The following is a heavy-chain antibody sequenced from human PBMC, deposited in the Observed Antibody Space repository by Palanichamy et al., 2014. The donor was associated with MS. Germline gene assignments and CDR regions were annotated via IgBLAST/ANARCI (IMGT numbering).Heavy chain of an antibody. D-gene: IGHD2-8*01. Sequence: QVQLVQSGTEVQRPGASVKVSCKSFGYSFTTYGVSWVRQAPGQGLEWTGWISTSTGKANYVQKFLGRVTLTTDTSTSTVYMEVRSLRSDDTAVYYCARDWECTHGGCYDVFDIWGQGTMVIVSS. CDR2: ISTSTGKA. CDR3: ARDWECTHGGCYDVFDI. V-gene: IGHV1-18*01. CDR1: GYSFTTYG. J-gene: IGHJ3*02.